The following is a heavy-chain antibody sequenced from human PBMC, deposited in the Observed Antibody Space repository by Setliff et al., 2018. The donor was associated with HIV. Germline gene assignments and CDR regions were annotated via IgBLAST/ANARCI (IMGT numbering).Heavy chain of an antibody. CDR2: ISSSGSTI. J-gene: IGHJ6*02. D-gene: IGHD3-10*01. CDR1: GFTFSSYE. Sequence: PGGSLRFSCAASGFTFSSYEMNWVRQAPGKGLEWVSYISSSGSTIYYADSVKGRFTISRDNAKNSLYLQMNSLRAEDTAVYYCARANRGSGSYYNGPIYYYYYGMDVWGQGTTVTVSS. V-gene: IGHV3-48*03. CDR3: ARANRGSGSYYNGPIYYYYYGMDV.